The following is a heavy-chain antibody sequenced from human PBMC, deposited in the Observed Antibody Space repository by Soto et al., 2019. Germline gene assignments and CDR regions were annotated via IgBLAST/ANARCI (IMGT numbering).Heavy chain of an antibody. Sequence: QVQLVQSGAEEKKPGASVKVSCKASGYTFTSYAIHWVRQAPGQRLEWMGWINAGNGNTKYSQKCQGRVTITRDTSASTAYMELRSLKSEDTAVYYCARGDWWLFDYWGQGTLVTVS. CDR3: ARGDWWLFDY. J-gene: IGHJ4*02. CDR1: GYTFTSYA. D-gene: IGHD2-8*02. V-gene: IGHV1-3*05. CDR2: INAGNGNT.